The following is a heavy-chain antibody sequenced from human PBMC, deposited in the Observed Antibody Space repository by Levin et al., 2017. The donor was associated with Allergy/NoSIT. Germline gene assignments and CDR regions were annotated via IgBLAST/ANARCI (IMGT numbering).Heavy chain of an antibody. V-gene: IGHV4-34*01. CDR3: ASHDYTGSFDY. CDR2: INHSGST. D-gene: IGHD4-11*01. Sequence: PSETLSLTCAVYGGSFSGYYWSWIRQPPGKGLEWIGEINHSGSTNYNPSLKSRVTISVDTSKNQFSLKLSSVTAADTAVYYCASHDYTGSFDYWGQGTLVTVSS. CDR1: GGSFSGYY. J-gene: IGHJ4*02.